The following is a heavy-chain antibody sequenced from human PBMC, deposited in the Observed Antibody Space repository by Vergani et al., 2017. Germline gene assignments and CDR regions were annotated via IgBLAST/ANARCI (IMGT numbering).Heavy chain of an antibody. D-gene: IGHD3-3*01. CDR1: GFPFSSYA. Sequence: EVQLLESGGGLVKPGGSLRLSCAASGFPFSSYAMSWVRQAPGKGLEWVSAISGSGGSTYFADAVKGRFTISRDNSKNTLYLQMNSLRSEDTAVYYCANSEDQGRDFYFDYWGQGTLVTVSS. V-gene: IGHV3-23*01. CDR3: ANSEDQGRDFYFDY. J-gene: IGHJ4*02. CDR2: ISGSGGST.